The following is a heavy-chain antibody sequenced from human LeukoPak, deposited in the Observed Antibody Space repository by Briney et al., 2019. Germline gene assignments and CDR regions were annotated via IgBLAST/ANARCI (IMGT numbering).Heavy chain of an antibody. D-gene: IGHD1-26*01. Sequence: GGSLRLSCAASGSAFSRSWIHWVRQAPGKGLVWVSHINNDATRTTYADSVRGRFTISIDNAKNTVSLQMNSLRAEDTAVYYCASDGAYAMAVWGQGTTVTVSS. CDR2: INNDATRT. J-gene: IGHJ6*02. CDR1: GSAFSRSW. V-gene: IGHV3-74*01. CDR3: ASDGAYAMAV.